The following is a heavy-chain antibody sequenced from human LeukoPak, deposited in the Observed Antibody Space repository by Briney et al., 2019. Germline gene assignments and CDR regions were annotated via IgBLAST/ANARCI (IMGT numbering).Heavy chain of an antibody. D-gene: IGHD1-26*01. Sequence: ASVQVSCKASGYTFTSYDINWVRQATGQGLEWMGWMNPNSGNTGYAQKFQGRVTMTRNTSITTAYMELSSLGSEGTAVYYCARGSGGSYYFDYWGQGTLVTVSS. CDR3: ARGSGGSYYFDY. CDR2: MNPNSGNT. J-gene: IGHJ4*02. V-gene: IGHV1-8*01. CDR1: GYTFTSYD.